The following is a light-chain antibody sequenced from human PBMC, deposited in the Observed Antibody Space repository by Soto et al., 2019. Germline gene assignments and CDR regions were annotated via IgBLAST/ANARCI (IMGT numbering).Light chain of an antibody. CDR2: GSS. CDR1: QSVNSNF. J-gene: IGKJ2*01. Sequence: EIVLTQAPGTLSFSPGERATLSCRTSQSVNSNFLAWYQQKPGQAPRLLVYGSSTRAAGVPDRFSGSGSGTDFTLTISRLEPEDFAVYYCQQYGHSPLLYTFGQGTKLGVK. V-gene: IGKV3-20*01. CDR3: QQYGHSPLLYT.